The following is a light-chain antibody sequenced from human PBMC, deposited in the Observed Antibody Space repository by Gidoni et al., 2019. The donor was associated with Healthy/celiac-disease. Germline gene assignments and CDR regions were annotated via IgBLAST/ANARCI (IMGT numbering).Light chain of an antibody. Sequence: QSALTQPASVSGSPGQSITISCTGTSSDVGSFNLVSWYHQHPGKAPKLMIYEGSKRPSGVSNRFSGSKSGNTASLTISGLQAEDEADYYCCSYAGSNWVFGGGTKLTVL. CDR3: CSYAGSNWV. V-gene: IGLV2-23*01. CDR1: SSDVGSFNL. J-gene: IGLJ3*02. CDR2: EGS.